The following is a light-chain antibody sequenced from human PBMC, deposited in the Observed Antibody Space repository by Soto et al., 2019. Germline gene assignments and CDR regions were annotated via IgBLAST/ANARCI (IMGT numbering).Light chain of an antibody. CDR3: TSYVANNIGV. CDR2: EVT. CDR1: SSDVGAYKY. V-gene: IGLV2-8*01. Sequence: QSALTQPPSASGSPGQSVTISCTGTSSDVGAYKYVSWYQQYPGKAPKLMIYEVTKRPSGVPDRFSGSKSGNTASLTVSGLQAEDEADFSSTSYVANNIGVFGGGTKLTAL. J-gene: IGLJ3*02.